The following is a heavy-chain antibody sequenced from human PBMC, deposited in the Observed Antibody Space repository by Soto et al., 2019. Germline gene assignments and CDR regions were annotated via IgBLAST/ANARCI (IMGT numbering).Heavy chain of an antibody. V-gene: IGHV4-30-2*01. CDR3: AGSVY. J-gene: IGHJ4*02. CDR1: GGSISSGGYS. CDR2: IYHSGST. D-gene: IGHD3-10*01. Sequence: PXXTLSLTCAVSGGSISSGGYSWSWIRQPPGKGLEWIGYIYHSGSTYYNPSLKSRFTISRDNAKNSMYLQMNSLRAEDTAVYYCAGSVYWGQGTLVTVSS.